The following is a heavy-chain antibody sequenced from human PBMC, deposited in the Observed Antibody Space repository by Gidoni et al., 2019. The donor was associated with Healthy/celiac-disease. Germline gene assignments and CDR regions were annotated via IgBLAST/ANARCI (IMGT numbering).Heavy chain of an antibody. CDR3: AKGIAVAGPLVY. J-gene: IGHJ4*02. V-gene: IGHV3-23*01. CDR1: GFNFSSYA. Sequence: EVQLLESGGGLVQPGGSLRLSCAASGFNFSSYAMSWVRQAPGKGLEWVSAIRGSGGSTYYADSVKSRFTISRDNSKNTLYLQMNSLRSEDTAVYYCAKGIAVAGPLVYWGQGTLVTVSS. D-gene: IGHD6-19*01. CDR2: IRGSGGST.